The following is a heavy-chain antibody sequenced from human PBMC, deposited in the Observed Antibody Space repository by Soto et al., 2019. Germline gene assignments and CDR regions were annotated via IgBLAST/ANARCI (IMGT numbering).Heavy chain of an antibody. Sequence: PSETLSLTCAVYGGSFSGYYWSWIRQPPGKGLEWIGEINHSGSTNYNPSLKSRVTISVDTSKNQFSLKLSSVTAADTAVYYCARGGYYDFWSGYSIPLYYYGMDVWGQGTTVTVSS. D-gene: IGHD3-3*01. CDR2: INHSGST. CDR1: GGSFSGYY. CDR3: ARGGYYDFWSGYSIPLYYYGMDV. J-gene: IGHJ6*02. V-gene: IGHV4-34*01.